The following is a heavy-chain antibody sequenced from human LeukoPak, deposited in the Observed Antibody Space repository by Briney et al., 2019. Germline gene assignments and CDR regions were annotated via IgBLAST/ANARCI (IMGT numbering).Heavy chain of an antibody. D-gene: IGHD3-10*01. J-gene: IGHJ4*02. Sequence: GGSLRLSCEASGFTFSHYEMNWVRQTAEKGLERMGLEWLARISGDGTTMNYADSVKGRFTISRDNAKNSLYLQMNSRRAEDTAVYYCARRMVRGVIRYGFDYWGQGTLVTVSS. CDR3: ARRMVRGVIRYGFDY. V-gene: IGHV3-48*03. CDR1: GFTFSHYE. CDR2: ISGDGTTM.